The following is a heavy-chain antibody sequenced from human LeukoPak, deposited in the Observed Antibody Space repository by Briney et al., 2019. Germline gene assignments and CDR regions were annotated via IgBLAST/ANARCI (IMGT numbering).Heavy chain of an antibody. D-gene: IGHD3-22*01. CDR2: ISYDGSSK. CDR1: GFTFSSYA. J-gene: IGHJ4*02. CDR3: ARGGYYDSSGYPIGY. V-gene: IGHV3-30-3*01. Sequence: QPGRSLRLSCAASGFTFSSYAMHWVRQAPGKGLEWVAVISYDGSSKYYADSVKGRFTISRDNSKNTLYLQMNSLRAEDTAVYYCARGGYYDSSGYPIGYWGQGTLVTVSS.